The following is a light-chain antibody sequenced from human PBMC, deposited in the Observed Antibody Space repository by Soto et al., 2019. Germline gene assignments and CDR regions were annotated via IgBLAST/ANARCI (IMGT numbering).Light chain of an antibody. CDR1: QSISTW. CDR3: QQYDSYSLT. V-gene: IGKV1-5*01. J-gene: IGKJ4*01. Sequence: DIQMTQSPSTLSASVGDRVTITCRASQSISTWLAWYQQKPGKAPKVLIYDASSLESGVPSRFSGSGSGTEFTLTISSLQPDDFATYYCQQYDSYSLTIGGGTKVESK. CDR2: DAS.